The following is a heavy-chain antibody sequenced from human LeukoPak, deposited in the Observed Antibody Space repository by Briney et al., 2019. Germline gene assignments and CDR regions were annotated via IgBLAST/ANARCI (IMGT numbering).Heavy chain of an antibody. CDR3: AASLTGDSSGYYSPFDY. CDR1: GFSFSSYE. V-gene: IGHV3-48*03. J-gene: IGHJ4*02. Sequence: PGGSLRLSCAASGFSFSSYEMNWVRQAPGKGLEWISYISASGTLTHYADSVEGRFTISRDNAKNSLYLQMNSLRGEDTAVYYCAASLTGDSSGYYSPFDYWGQGTLVTVSS. D-gene: IGHD3-22*01. CDR2: ISASGTLT.